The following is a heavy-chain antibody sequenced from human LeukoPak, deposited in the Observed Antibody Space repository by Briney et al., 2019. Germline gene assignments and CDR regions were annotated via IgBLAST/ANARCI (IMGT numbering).Heavy chain of an antibody. CDR3: ARAVADLYYYYYMDV. V-gene: IGHV4-59*01. D-gene: IGHD6-19*01. CDR2: IYYSGST. J-gene: IGHJ6*03. Sequence: SETLSLTCTVSGGSISSYYWSWIRQPPGKGLEWIGYIYYSGSTNYNPSLKSRVTISVDTSKNQFSLKLSSVTAADTAVYYCARAVADLYYYYYMDVWGKGTTVTVSS. CDR1: GGSISSYY.